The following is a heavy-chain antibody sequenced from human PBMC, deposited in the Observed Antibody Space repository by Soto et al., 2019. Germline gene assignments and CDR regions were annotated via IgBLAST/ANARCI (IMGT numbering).Heavy chain of an antibody. CDR2: TNPSGGST. CDR1: GYTFTSYY. V-gene: IGHV1-46*01. J-gene: IGHJ6*02. D-gene: IGHD6-6*01. CDR3: ARGVLAARPYYYYYYGMDV. Sequence: GASVKVSCKASGYTFTSYYMHWVRQAPGQGLEWMGITNPSGGSTSYAQKFQGRVTMTRDTSTSTVYMELSSLRSEDTAVYYCARGVLAARPYYYYYYGMDVWGQGTTVTVSS.